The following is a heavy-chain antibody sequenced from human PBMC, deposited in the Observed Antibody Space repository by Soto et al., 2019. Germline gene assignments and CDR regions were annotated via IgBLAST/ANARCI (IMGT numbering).Heavy chain of an antibody. D-gene: IGHD3-3*01. Sequence: DVQLVESGGGLVQPGGSLRLSCAASGFTFSSYWMHWVRQVPGKELVWVSRISGDGISTTYADSVKGGFTTSRDNGKNTLDLEMSSLRVEDTAVSDCATFWRGANFAYWGQGALVPVS. CDR2: ISGDGIST. J-gene: IGHJ4*02. CDR1: GFTFSSYW. CDR3: ATFWRGANFAY. V-gene: IGHV3-74*01.